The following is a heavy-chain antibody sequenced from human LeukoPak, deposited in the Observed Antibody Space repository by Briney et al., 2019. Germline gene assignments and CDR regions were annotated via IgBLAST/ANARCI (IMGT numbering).Heavy chain of an antibody. D-gene: IGHD2-15*01. CDR1: GYTLTELS. CDR2: FDPEDGET. CDR3: ATAEYCSGGSCRGYYYYYGMDV. V-gene: IGHV1-24*01. J-gene: IGHJ6*02. Sequence: ASVKVSCKVSGYTLTELSMHWVRQAPGKGLEWMGGFDPEDGETIYAQKFQGRVTMTEDTSTDTAYMELSSLRSEDTAVYYCATAEYCSGGSCRGYYYYYGMDVWGQGTTVILSS.